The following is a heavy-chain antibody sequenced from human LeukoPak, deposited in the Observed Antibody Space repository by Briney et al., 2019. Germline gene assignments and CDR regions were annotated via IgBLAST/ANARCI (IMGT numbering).Heavy chain of an antibody. CDR1: GSSITSTYY. D-gene: IGHD2-8*01. Sequence: PSDTLSLTCTVSGSSITSTYYWAWFRPPPGKGLEWIATVFQLQTVRTFYNPSLESRVTMSLDTSQNQFSLNLISVTAADTALYFCARVLHAPKFIDSWGQGTLVTVSS. CDR2: VFQLQTVRT. J-gene: IGHJ4*02. CDR3: ARVLHAPKFIDS. V-gene: IGHV4-38-2*02.